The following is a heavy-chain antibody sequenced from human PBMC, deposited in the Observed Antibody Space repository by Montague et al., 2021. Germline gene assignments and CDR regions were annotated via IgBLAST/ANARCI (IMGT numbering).Heavy chain of an antibody. CDR2: VRHIGST. V-gene: IGHV4-34*01. D-gene: IGHD3-10*01. J-gene: IGHJ4*02. CDR3: ASDRGPFDY. CDR1: GGSLSEYY. Sequence: SETLSLTCGVYGGSLSEYYWTWIRQSPEKGLEWIGEVRHIGSTNHNPSLKSRVTMSVDKSKNQFSLKLRSVTAADTAVYYCASDRGPFDYWGQGTVVTVSS.